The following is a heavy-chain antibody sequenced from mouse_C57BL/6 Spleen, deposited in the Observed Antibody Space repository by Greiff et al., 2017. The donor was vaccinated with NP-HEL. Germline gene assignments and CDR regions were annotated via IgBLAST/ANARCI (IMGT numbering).Heavy chain of an antibody. J-gene: IGHJ4*01. CDR1: GYTFTNYW. CDR2: IYPGGGYT. CDR3: ARGGGDYAMDD. Sequence: VQLQQSGAELVRPGTSVKMSCKASGYTFTNYWIGWAKQRPGHGLEWLGDIYPGGGYTNYNEKFKGKATLSADKASSTAYIQFSSLTSEDSAIYYCARGGGDYAMDDWGQGTSVTVSS. V-gene: IGHV1-63*01.